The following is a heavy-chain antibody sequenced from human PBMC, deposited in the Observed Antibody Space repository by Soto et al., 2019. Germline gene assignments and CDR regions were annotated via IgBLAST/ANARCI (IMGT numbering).Heavy chain of an antibody. J-gene: IGHJ5*02. CDR1: GGSISSSSYY. CDR3: ATASGCSGDSCAFDP. CDR2: IYYTGST. V-gene: IGHV4-61*05. D-gene: IGHD2-15*01. Sequence: SETLSLTCTVSGGSISSSSYYWGWIRQPPGKGLEWIGYIYYTGSTNYNPSLKSRVTISVDTSKNQFSLKLSSVTAADTAVYYCATASGCSGDSCAFDPWGQGTLVTVSS.